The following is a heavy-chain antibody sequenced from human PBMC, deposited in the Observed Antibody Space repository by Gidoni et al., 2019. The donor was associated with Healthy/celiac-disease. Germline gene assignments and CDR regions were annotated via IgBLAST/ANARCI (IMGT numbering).Heavy chain of an antibody. Sequence: QVQLVQSGAEVKKPGSSVKVSCKASGGTFSSYAISWVRQAPGKGLEWMGGIIPIFGTANYAQKFQGRVTITADESTSTAYMELSSLRSEDTAVYYCARARAVDTAMDDYYYYGMDVWGQGTTVTVSS. V-gene: IGHV1-69*01. CDR2: IIPIFGTA. J-gene: IGHJ6*02. CDR3: ARARAVDTAMDDYYYYGMDV. D-gene: IGHD5-18*01. CDR1: GGTFSSYA.